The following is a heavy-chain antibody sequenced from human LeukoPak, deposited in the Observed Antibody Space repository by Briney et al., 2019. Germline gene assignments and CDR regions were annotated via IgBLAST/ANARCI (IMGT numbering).Heavy chain of an antibody. V-gene: IGHV3-66*02. D-gene: IGHD6-19*01. Sequence: GGSLRLSCAASGFTVSSNYMCWVRQAPGKGLDWVSVIYSGGSAYYADSVKGRFTISRDSSKNILHLQMNSLTAEDTAVYYCARGSSLAAVARGFDYWGQGTLVTVSS. CDR2: IYSGGSA. CDR3: ARGSSLAAVARGFDY. J-gene: IGHJ4*02. CDR1: GFTVSSNY.